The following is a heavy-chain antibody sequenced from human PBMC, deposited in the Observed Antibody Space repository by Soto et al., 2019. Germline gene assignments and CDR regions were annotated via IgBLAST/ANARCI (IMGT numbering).Heavy chain of an antibody. CDR2: IYSGGST. Sequence: EVQLVESGGGLIQPGGSLRLSCAASGFTVSSNYMSCVRQAPGKGLERVSVIYSGGSTYYADSVKGRFTISRDNSKNTLYLQMNSLRAEDTAVYYCARDRVESGYPEYFQHWGQGTLVTVSS. J-gene: IGHJ1*01. CDR3: ARDRVESGYPEYFQH. D-gene: IGHD3-22*01. CDR1: GFTVSSNY. V-gene: IGHV3-53*01.